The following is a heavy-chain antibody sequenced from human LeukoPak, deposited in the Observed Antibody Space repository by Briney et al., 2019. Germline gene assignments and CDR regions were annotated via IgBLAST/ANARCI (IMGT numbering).Heavy chain of an antibody. D-gene: IGHD5-12*01. Sequence: GGSLRLSCAASGFTFSSYAMSWVRQAPGMGLEWVSAISGGGSGTFYTDAVKGRFTISRDNSKNTLYLQMNRLRAEDTAVYYCATSRPVATSYYFDCWGQGTLVTVSS. J-gene: IGHJ4*02. CDR3: ATSRPVATSYYFDC. CDR1: GFTFSSYA. V-gene: IGHV3-23*01. CDR2: ISGGGSGT.